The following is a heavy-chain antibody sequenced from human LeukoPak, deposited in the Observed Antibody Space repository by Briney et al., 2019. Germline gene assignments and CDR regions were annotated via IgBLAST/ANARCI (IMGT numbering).Heavy chain of an antibody. CDR1: GGSFSGYY. J-gene: IGHJ4*02. CDR3: ARHIAAAANFDY. CDR2: INHSGST. V-gene: IGHV4-34*01. D-gene: IGHD6-13*01. Sequence: SETLSLTCAVYGGSFSGYYWSWIRQPPGKGLEWIGEINHSGSTNYNPSLKSRVTISVDTSKNQFSLKLSSVTAADTAVYYCARHIAAAANFDYWGQGTLVTVSS.